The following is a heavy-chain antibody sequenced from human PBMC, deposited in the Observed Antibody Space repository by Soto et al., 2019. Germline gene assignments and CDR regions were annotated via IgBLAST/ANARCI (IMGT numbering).Heavy chain of an antibody. CDR1: GFTFSSYA. D-gene: IGHD6-25*01. CDR2: ISDDGSNK. CDR3: ARDRSVSAWYYVDH. Sequence: PGGSLRLSCAASGFTFSSYAMHWVRQAPGKGLEWVAIISDDGSNKYNADSVKGRFTISRDNSRNTLFLQMNSLRAEDTAVYYCARDRSVSAWYYVDHWGQGTLVTVSS. J-gene: IGHJ4*02. V-gene: IGHV3-30-3*01.